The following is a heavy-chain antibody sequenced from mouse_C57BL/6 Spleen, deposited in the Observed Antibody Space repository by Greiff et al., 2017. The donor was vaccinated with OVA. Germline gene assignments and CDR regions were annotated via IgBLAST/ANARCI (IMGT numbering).Heavy chain of an antibody. J-gene: IGHJ4*01. D-gene: IGHD3-3*01. V-gene: IGHV1-82*01. CDR3: ARSGDSPDY. CDR2: IYPGDGDT. CDR1: GYAFSSSW. Sequence: QVQLQQSGPELVKPGASVKISCKASGYAFSSSWMNWVKQRPGKGLEWIGRIYPGDGDTNYNGKFKGKATLTADKSSSTAYMQLSSLTSEDSAVYFCARSGDSPDYWGQGTSVTVSS.